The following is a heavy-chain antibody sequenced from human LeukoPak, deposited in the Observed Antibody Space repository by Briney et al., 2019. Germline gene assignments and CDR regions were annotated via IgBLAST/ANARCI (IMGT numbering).Heavy chain of an antibody. V-gene: IGHV3-30*02. CDR2: IRYDGSNK. CDR1: GFTFSSYG. J-gene: IGHJ4*02. CDR3: AKAVSQLGGHFDY. Sequence: GGSLRLSCAASGFTFSSYGMHWVRQAPGKGLEWVAFIRYDGSNKYYADSVKGRFTISRDNSKNTLYLQMNSLRAEDTAVYYCAKAVSQLGGHFDYWGQGTLVTVSS. D-gene: IGHD7-27*01.